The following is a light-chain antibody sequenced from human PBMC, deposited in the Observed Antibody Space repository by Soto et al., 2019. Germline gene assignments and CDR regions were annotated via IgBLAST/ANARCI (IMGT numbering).Light chain of an antibody. Sequence: DIPMTQSPSSLSASVGDRVTLTCRASQSISTSLNWYQQTPGKAPKLLIYSASSLHSGVPSRFSGSGSGTDFTLTISSLQPEDFATYYCQQSFTSPLTFGGGTKVDIK. CDR2: SAS. J-gene: IGKJ4*01. CDR3: QQSFTSPLT. V-gene: IGKV1-39*01. CDR1: QSISTS.